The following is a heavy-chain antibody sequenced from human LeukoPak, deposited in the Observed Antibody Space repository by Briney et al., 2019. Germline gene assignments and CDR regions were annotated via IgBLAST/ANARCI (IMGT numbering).Heavy chain of an antibody. V-gene: IGHV1-18*01. CDR2: ISAYNGNT. D-gene: IGHD6-13*01. J-gene: IGHJ6*03. Sequence: ASVKVSCKASGYTFTSYGISWVRQAPGQGLEWMGWISAYNGNTNYAQKLQGRVTMTTDTSTSTAYMELRSLRSDDTAVYYCARLIAAADPDYYYYYMDVWGKGTTVTVSS. CDR3: ARLIAAADPDYYYYYMDV. CDR1: GYTFTSYG.